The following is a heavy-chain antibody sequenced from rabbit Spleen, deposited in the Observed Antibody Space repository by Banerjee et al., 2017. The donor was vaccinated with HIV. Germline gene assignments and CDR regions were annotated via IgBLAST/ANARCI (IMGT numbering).Heavy chain of an antibody. Sequence: QEQLKESGGGLVQPGGSLKLSCKASGFTLSSYYMNWVRQAPGKGLEWIACINAATAKPVYATWAKGRFTISKTSSTTVTLEMTRLTAADTATYFCARDTASSFSSYGMDLWGPGTLVTVS. J-gene: IGHJ6*01. CDR1: GFTLSSYYM. D-gene: IGHD8-1*01. CDR3: ARDTASSFSSYGMDL. V-gene: IGHV1S45*01. CDR2: INAATAKP.